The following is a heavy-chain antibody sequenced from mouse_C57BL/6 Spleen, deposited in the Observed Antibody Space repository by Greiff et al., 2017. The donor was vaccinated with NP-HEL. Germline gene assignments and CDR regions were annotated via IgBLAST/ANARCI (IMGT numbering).Heavy chain of an antibody. V-gene: IGHV5-4*01. CDR2: ISDGGSYT. D-gene: IGHD2-3*01. CDR3: AGGGGYYYFDY. J-gene: IGHJ2*01. Sequence: DVQLVESGGGLVKPGGSLKLSCAASGFTFSSYAMSWVRQTPEKRLEWVATISDGGSYTYYPDNVKGRFTISRDNAKNNLYLQMSHLKSEDTAMYYCAGGGGYYYFDYWGQGTTLTVSS. CDR1: GFTFSSYA.